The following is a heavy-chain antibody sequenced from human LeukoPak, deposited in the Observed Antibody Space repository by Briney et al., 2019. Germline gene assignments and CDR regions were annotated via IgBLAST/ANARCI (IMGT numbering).Heavy chain of an antibody. CDR2: ISGSGGST. V-gene: IGHV3-23*01. Sequence: PGGSPRLSCAASGFTFSSYAMSWVRQAPGKGLEWVSAISGSGGSTYYADSVKGRFTISRDNSKNTLYLQMSSLRAEDTAVYYCAKDAELLGATNFGYWGQGTLVTVSS. CDR3: AKDAELLGATNFGY. CDR1: GFTFSSYA. D-gene: IGHD1-26*01. J-gene: IGHJ4*02.